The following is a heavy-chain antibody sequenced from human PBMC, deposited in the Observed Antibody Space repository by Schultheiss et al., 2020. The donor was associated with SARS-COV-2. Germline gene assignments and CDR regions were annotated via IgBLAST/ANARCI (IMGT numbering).Heavy chain of an antibody. D-gene: IGHD3-3*01. CDR1: GGSISSGAYY. Sequence: SETLSLTCTVSGGSISSGAYYWSWIRQPPGKGLEWIGEINHSGSTNYNPSLKSRVTISVDTSKNQFSLKLSSVTAADTAVYYCARVHEWSVYNWFDPWGQGTLVTVSS. V-gene: IGHV4-31*03. CDR2: INHSGST. J-gene: IGHJ5*02. CDR3: ARVHEWSVYNWFDP.